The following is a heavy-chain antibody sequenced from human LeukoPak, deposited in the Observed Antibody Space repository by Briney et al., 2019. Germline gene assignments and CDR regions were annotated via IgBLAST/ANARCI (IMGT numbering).Heavy chain of an antibody. J-gene: IGHJ4*02. CDR2: IYTSGST. CDR1: GGSISSGSCY. V-gene: IGHV4-61*02. D-gene: IGHD3-3*01. Sequence: PSQTLSLTCTVSGGSISSGSCYWSWIRQPAGKGLEWIGRIYTSGSTNYNPSLKSRVTISVDTSKTQFSLKLSSVTAADTAVYYCARELGENYDFWSGYYTLDYWGQGTLVTVSS. CDR3: ARELGENYDFWSGYYTLDY.